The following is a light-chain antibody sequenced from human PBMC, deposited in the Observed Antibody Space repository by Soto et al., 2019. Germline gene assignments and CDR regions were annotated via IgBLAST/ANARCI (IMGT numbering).Light chain of an antibody. CDR2: WAS. V-gene: IGKV4-1*01. CDR3: QQYYTNSWS. CDR1: QSVLYSPNNKNY. Sequence: DIVMTQSPDSLAVSLGERATINCKSSQSVLYSPNNKNYLAWYQHKPGQPPKILIYWASIRESGVPDRFSGSGSGTDFTLTISSLQSEDVAVYYCQQYYTNSWSFGQGTKVDIK. J-gene: IGKJ1*01.